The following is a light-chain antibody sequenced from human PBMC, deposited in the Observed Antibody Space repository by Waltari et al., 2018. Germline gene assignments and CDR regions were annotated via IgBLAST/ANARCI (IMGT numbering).Light chain of an antibody. Sequence: EILMTQSPGTLSVSPGATATPSCRASQSLSRNLAWYQLKPGQAPRLLIYAASTGATGIPARFSGSGSGTEFTLTISSLQSEDFAVYYCQQYSDWPPLTFGGGTKVEIK. J-gene: IGKJ4*01. V-gene: IGKV3-15*01. CDR3: QQYSDWPPLT. CDR2: AAS. CDR1: QSLSRN.